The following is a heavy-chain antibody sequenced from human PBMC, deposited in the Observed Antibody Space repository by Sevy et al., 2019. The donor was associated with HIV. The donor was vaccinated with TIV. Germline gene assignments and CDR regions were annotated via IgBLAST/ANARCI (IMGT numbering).Heavy chain of an antibody. J-gene: IGHJ4*02. CDR3: ARERGVLTPLRYFDY. D-gene: IGHD3-16*01. CDR1: GFTFSDYY. CDR2: ISSSGSTI. V-gene: IGHV3-11*01. Sequence: GGSLRLSCAASGFTFSDYYMSWIRQAPGKGLEWVSYISSSGSTIYYADSVKGRFTISRDNAKNSLYLQMNSLRAEDTAVYYCARERGVLTPLRYFDYWGQGTLVTVSS.